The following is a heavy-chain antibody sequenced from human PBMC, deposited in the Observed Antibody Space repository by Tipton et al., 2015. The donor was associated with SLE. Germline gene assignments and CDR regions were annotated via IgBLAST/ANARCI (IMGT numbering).Heavy chain of an antibody. CDR2: IKSKTDGGTT. CDR3: EAAREGY. Sequence: SLRLSCAASGFTFSNAWMSWVRQAPGKGPEWVGRIKSKTDGGTTDYAAPVKGRFTIPRDDSKNTLYLQMNSLETEDTAVYYCEAAREGYWGQGTLVTVSS. CDR1: GFTFSNAW. J-gene: IGHJ4*02. D-gene: IGHD6-13*01. V-gene: IGHV3-15*01.